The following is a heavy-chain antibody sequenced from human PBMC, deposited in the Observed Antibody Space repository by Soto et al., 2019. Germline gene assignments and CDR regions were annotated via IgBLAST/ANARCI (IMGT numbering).Heavy chain of an antibody. CDR2: IKEDETEK. CDR1: GFTFNTYW. Sequence: GVSLSLSCVVSGFTFNTYWMTWIRQAPGKGLEWVATIKEDETEKYYGDSVKGRFTISRDNAKNSLFLQMNNLRVDDTAVYYCVRARVDYWGQGILVTVSS. CDR3: VRARVDY. J-gene: IGHJ4*02. V-gene: IGHV3-7*04.